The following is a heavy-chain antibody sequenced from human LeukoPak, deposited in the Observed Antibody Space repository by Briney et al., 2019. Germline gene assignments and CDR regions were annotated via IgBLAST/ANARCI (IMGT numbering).Heavy chain of an antibody. CDR2: IYYSGST. CDR1: GGSISSYY. Sequence: SETLSLTCTVSGGSISSYYWSWIRQPPGKGLEWIGYIYYSGSTNCNPSLKSRVTISVDTSKNQFSLKLSSVTAADTALYYCAKDLRYSGSLRAMDYWGQGTLVTVSS. V-gene: IGHV4-59*01. D-gene: IGHD1-26*01. J-gene: IGHJ4*02. CDR3: AKDLRYSGSLRAMDY.